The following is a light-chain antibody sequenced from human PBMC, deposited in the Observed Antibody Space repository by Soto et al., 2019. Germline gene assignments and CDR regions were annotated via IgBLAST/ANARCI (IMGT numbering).Light chain of an antibody. J-gene: IGKJ5*01. CDR2: GAS. V-gene: IGKV3-20*01. CDR3: QQYGTSPST. CDR1: QSVSSSY. Sequence: EIVLTQSPGTLSLSPGERATLSCRASQSVSSSYLAWYQQTPGQAPRLLIYGASNRASGVPVRFSGSGSGTEFTLTISSLEPEDFAVYYCQQYGTSPSTFGQGTRLEIK.